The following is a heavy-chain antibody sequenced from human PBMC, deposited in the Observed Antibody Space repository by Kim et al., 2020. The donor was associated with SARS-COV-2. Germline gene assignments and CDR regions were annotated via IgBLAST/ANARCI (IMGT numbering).Heavy chain of an antibody. CDR2: IYYSGST. V-gene: IGHV4-39*07. CDR3: ARDLIAAAGTYGMDV. D-gene: IGHD6-13*01. CDR1: GGSISSSSYY. J-gene: IGHJ6*02. Sequence: SETLSLTCTVSGGSISSSSYYWGWIRQPPGKGLEWIGSIYYSGSTYYNPSLKSRVTISVDTSKNQFSLKLSSVTAADTAVYYCARDLIAAAGTYGMDVWGQGTTVTVSS.